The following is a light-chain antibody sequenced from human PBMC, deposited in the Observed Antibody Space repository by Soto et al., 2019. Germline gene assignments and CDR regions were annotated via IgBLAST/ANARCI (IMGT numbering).Light chain of an antibody. V-gene: IGLV1-44*01. CDR1: SSNIGSNT. CDR3: AVWDDGLNGVV. CDR2: NNN. J-gene: IGLJ2*01. Sequence: QSVLPQPPSASGTPGQRVTISCSGSSSNIGSNTMSWYQQIPGTAPKLLIYNNNQRPSGVPDRFSGSKSGTTASLAISGLQSEDEADYYCAVWDDGLNGVVFGGGTKVTVL.